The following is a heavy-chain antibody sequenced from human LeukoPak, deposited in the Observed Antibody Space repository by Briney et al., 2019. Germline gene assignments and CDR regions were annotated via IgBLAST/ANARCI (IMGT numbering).Heavy chain of an antibody. D-gene: IGHD3-16*02. Sequence: SETLSVTCTVSGGFISSYYWSWIRQPPGKGLEWIGYIYYSGSTNYNPSLKSRVTISVDTSKNQFSLKLSSVTAADTAVYYCAINVMITFGGVIGSDAFDIWGQGTMVTVSS. CDR3: AINVMITFGGVIGSDAFDI. J-gene: IGHJ3*02. V-gene: IGHV4-59*08. CDR2: IYYSGST. CDR1: GGFISSYY.